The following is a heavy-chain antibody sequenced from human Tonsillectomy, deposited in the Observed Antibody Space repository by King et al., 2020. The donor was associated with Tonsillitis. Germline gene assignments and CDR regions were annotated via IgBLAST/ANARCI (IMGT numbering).Heavy chain of an antibody. Sequence: QLVQSGAEVKKPGASVKVSCKASGYTFTNYGISWVRQAPGQGLEWMGWISDYNGNANYAQKLQGRVTLTTETSTSTAYRELRSLRSDDTAVFYCARDVLRILVRGYRNTFDIWGQGTMVTVSS. D-gene: IGHD3-10*01. CDR2: ISDYNGNA. CDR1: GYTFTNYG. CDR3: ARDVLRILVRGYRNTFDI. J-gene: IGHJ3*02. V-gene: IGHV1-18*04.